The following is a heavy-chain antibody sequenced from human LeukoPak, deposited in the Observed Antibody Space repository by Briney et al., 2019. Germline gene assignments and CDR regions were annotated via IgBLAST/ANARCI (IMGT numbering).Heavy chain of an antibody. D-gene: IGHD5-18*01. CDR2: ISRSGSTK. CDR1: EFTFSSYS. CDR3: ARGRYTAMVYHDGFDI. J-gene: IGHJ3*02. V-gene: IGHV3-48*04. Sequence: GGSLRLSCAASEFTFSSYSMNWVGQAPGKGLEWVSSISRSGSTKYYADSVKGRFTISRDNSKNSLFLQMNSLRAEDTAVYYCARGRYTAMVYHDGFDIWGQGTMVTVSS.